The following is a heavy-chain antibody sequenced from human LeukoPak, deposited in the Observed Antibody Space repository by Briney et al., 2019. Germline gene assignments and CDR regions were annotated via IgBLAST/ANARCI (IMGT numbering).Heavy chain of an antibody. D-gene: IGHD6-19*01. V-gene: IGHV3-33*06. CDR1: GFNFNDSG. CDR3: AKDRNSGWSFSDY. Sequence: GRSLRLSCAASGFNFNDSGMHWVRQAPGKGLEWVAVIWYDGSEKYYADSVKGRLTISRDNSKNTLYLQMNSLRADDTAVYYCAKDRNSGWSFSDYWGQGTLVTVSS. CDR2: IWYDGSEK. J-gene: IGHJ4*02.